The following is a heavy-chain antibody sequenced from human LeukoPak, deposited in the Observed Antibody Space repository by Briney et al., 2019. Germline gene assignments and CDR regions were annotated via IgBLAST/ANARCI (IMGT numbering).Heavy chain of an antibody. CDR2: IYHSGST. CDR3: ARTYYDILTGYYFDP. CDR1: GGSLSSDASS. V-gene: IGHV4-30-2*01. D-gene: IGHD3-9*01. J-gene: IGHJ5*02. Sequence: SQTLSLTCAVSGGSLSSDASSWRWIRQPPGKGLEWIGYIYHSGSTYYNPSLKSRVTISLDSSRNQFSLKLSSVTAADTAVYYCARTYYDILTGYYFDPWGQGTLVAVSS.